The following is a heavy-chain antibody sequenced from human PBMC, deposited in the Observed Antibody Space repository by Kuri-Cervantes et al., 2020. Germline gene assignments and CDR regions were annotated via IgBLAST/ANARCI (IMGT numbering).Heavy chain of an antibody. J-gene: IGHJ6*02. Sequence: GGSLRLSCAASGFTFSSYGMHWVRQAPGKGLEWVAVIWYDGSNKYYADSVKGRFTISRDNSKNTLYLQMNSLRAEDTAVYYCARGRSGSYYYDMDVWGQGTTVTVSS. CDR3: ARGRSGSYYYDMDV. V-gene: IGHV3-33*01. CDR2: IWYDGSNK. D-gene: IGHD1-26*01. CDR1: GFTFSSYG.